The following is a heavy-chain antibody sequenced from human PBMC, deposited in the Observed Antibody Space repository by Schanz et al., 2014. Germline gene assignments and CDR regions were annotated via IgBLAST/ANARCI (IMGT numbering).Heavy chain of an antibody. D-gene: IGHD4-17*01. CDR1: GYTFTSYG. V-gene: IGHV1-18*01. J-gene: IGHJ4*02. CDR2: ISPYNGNT. CDR3: ARGYGDSPTDF. Sequence: QVQLVQSGAEVKKPGASVKVSCKASGYTFTSYGISWVRQAPGQGLEWMGWISPYNGNTNYAQKLQGRVTITADRSTSTAYMELSSLRSEDTAVYCCARGYGDSPTDFWGQGTLVTVSS.